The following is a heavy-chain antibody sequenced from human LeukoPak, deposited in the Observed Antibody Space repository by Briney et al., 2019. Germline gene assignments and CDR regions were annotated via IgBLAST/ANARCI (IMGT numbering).Heavy chain of an antibody. D-gene: IGHD6-19*01. V-gene: IGHV1-69*04. CDR1: GGTFSSYT. CDR3: AREGAVAGTGPYL. CDR2: IIAILGIA. J-gene: IGHJ2*01. Sequence: ASVKVSCKASGGTFSSYTISWVRQAPGQGLEWMGRIIAILGIANYAQKFQGRVTITADKSTSTAYMELSSLRSEDTAVYYCAREGAVAGTGPYLWGRGTLVTVSS.